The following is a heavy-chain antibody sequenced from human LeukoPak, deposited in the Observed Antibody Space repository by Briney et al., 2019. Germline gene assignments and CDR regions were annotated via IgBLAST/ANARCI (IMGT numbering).Heavy chain of an antibody. Sequence: PSETLCLTCTVSGGSISNYDWNWIRQPPGKGLEWIGYIRHSGSSSFNPSLQSRVTMSVDTSKNQFSLKLRTVTAADTAVYYCARRGPPWWDYWGQGTLVTVSS. CDR2: IRHSGSS. CDR1: GGSISNYD. D-gene: IGHD2-15*01. V-gene: IGHV4-59*08. CDR3: ARRGPPWWDY. J-gene: IGHJ4*02.